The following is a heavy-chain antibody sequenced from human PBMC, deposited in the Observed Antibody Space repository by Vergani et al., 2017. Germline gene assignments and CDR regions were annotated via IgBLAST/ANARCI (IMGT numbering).Heavy chain of an antibody. J-gene: IGHJ6*02. V-gene: IGHV1-2*02. D-gene: IGHD3-10*01. CDR2: INPNRDGA. Sequence: QAHLVQSGAEVRKPGASVKVSCKASGYLFTGYYIHWVRQAPGQGLEWMGWINPNRDGANYAQKFQGRVTMTRDTSISTAYMELSSLRSDDTAIYYCARDRGGVVRGAWHGMDVWGQGTTVTVSS. CDR1: GYLFTGYY. CDR3: ARDRGGVVRGAWHGMDV.